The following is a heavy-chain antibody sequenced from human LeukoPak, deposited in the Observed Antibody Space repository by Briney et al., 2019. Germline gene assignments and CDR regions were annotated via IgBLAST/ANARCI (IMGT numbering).Heavy chain of an antibody. D-gene: IGHD2-2*01. V-gene: IGHV3-9*01. CDR2: ISWNSGTI. J-gene: IGHJ4*02. Sequence: GGSLRLSCAASEFTFDDYAMHWVRQAPGKGLEWVSGISWNSGTIAYADSVKGRFTISRDNAKNSLYLQMNSLRAEDTAVYYCARSSGDIVVVPAAMRWGYYFDYWGQGTLVTVSS. CDR1: EFTFDDYA. CDR3: ARSSGDIVVVPAAMRWGYYFDY.